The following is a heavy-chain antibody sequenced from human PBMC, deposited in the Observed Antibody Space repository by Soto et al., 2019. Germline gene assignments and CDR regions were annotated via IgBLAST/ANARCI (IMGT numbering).Heavy chain of an antibody. CDR1: GFIFSDYY. J-gene: IGHJ4*02. D-gene: IGHD3-16*01. Sequence: EVQLMESGGGLVQPGGSLRLSCAASGFIFSDYYMDWVRQVPGKGLEWVGRTRNKVNSFSAEYAASVKGRFSIYRDASKDSMYLQMNSLKSDDTAVYYCARYTGGSCDYWGQGALVTVSS. V-gene: IGHV3-72*01. CDR3: ARYTGGSCDY. CDR2: TRNKVNSFSA.